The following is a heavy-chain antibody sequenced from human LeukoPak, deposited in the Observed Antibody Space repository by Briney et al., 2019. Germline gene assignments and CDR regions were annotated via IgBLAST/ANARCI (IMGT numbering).Heavy chain of an antibody. Sequence: GGSLRLSCAGSGFTFNNYWMSWVRQAPGKGLEWVANIKEDGSEKYYVDSVKGRFTISRDNAKNSLYLQMNSLRAEDTAVYYCAREWGFWSGYSTVYYFDYWGQGTLVTVSS. D-gene: IGHD3-3*01. V-gene: IGHV3-7*01. CDR1: GFTFNNYW. CDR2: IKEDGSEK. J-gene: IGHJ4*02. CDR3: AREWGFWSGYSTVYYFDY.